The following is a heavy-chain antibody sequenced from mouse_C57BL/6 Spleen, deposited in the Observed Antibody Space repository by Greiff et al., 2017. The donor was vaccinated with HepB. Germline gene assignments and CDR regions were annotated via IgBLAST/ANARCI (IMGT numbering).Heavy chain of an antibody. CDR1: GFTFSSYT. CDR3: ARDRDQSWFAY. J-gene: IGHJ3*01. V-gene: IGHV5-9*01. D-gene: IGHD3-2*01. Sequence: EVKLVESGGGLVKPGGSLKLSCAASGFTFSSYTMSWVRQTPEKRLEWVATISGGGGNTYYPDSVTGRFTISRDNAKNTLYLQMSSLRSEDTALYCCARDRDQSWFAYWGQGTLGTVSA. CDR2: ISGGGGNT.